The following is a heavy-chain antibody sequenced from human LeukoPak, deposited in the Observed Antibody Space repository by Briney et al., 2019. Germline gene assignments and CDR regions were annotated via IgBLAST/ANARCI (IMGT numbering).Heavy chain of an antibody. CDR3: ARSTSNYFDY. J-gene: IGHJ4*02. CDR2: ISSSGSTI. V-gene: IGHV3-48*03. D-gene: IGHD2-2*01. CDR1: GFIFSSYV. Sequence: GGSLRLSCAASGFIFSSYVIIWVRQAPGEGLEWVSYISSSGSTIYSADSVKGRFTISRDNAKNSLYLQMNSLRGEDTAVYYCARSTSNYFDYWGQGTLVTVSS.